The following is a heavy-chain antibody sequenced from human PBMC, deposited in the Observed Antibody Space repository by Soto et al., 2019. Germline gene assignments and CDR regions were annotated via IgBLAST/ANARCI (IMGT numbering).Heavy chain of an antibody. CDR3: ASETGDRVYNWFDP. V-gene: IGHV3-33*01. CDR1: GFTFSSYG. J-gene: IGHJ5*02. D-gene: IGHD7-27*01. Sequence: GGSLRLSCAASGFTFSSYGMHWVRQAPGKGLEWVAVIWYDGSNKYYADSVKGRFTISRDNSKNTLYLQMNSLRAEDTAVYYCASETGDRVYNWFDPWGQGTLVTVSS. CDR2: IWYDGSNK.